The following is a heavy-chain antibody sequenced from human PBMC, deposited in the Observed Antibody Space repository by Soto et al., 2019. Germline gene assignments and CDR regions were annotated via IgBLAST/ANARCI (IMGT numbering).Heavy chain of an antibody. CDR3: ARVSSSSWYYSSGNGMDV. V-gene: IGHV3-7*01. CDR1: GFTFSSYW. CDR2: IKQDGSEK. D-gene: IGHD6-13*01. J-gene: IGHJ6*02. Sequence: GGSLRLSCAASGFTFSSYWMSWVRQAPGKGLEWVANIKQDGSEKYYVDSVKGRFTISRDNAKNSLYLQMNSLRAEDTAVYYCARVSSSSWYYSSGNGMDVWGQGTTVTVSS.